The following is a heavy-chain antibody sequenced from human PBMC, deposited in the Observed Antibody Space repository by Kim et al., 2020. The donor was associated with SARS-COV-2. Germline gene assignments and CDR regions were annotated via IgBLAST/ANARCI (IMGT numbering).Heavy chain of an antibody. CDR3: ARDSSSGSYKPGFD. Sequence: GGSLRLSCAASGFTFSSYGMHWVRQAPGKGLEWVAVIWYDGSNKYYADSVKGRFTISRDNSKNTLYLQMNSLRAEDTAVYYCARDSSSGSYKPGFDWGQGTLVTVSS. CDR1: GFTFSSYG. V-gene: IGHV3-33*01. J-gene: IGHJ4*02. CDR2: IWYDGSNK. D-gene: IGHD3-10*01.